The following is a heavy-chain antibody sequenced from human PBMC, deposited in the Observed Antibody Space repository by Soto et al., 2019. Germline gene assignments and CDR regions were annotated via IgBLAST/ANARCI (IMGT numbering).Heavy chain of an antibody. CDR3: ARAPLEWLQLWLLHVLSAFDY. Sequence: GGSLRLSCAASGFTFSSYAMSWVRQAPGKGLEWVSAISGSGGSTYYADSVKGRFTISRDNSKNTLYLQMNSLRAEDTAVYYCARAPLEWLQLWLLHVLSAFDYWGQGTLVTVSS. CDR1: GFTFSSYA. V-gene: IGHV3-23*01. J-gene: IGHJ4*02. D-gene: IGHD5-18*01. CDR2: ISGSGGST.